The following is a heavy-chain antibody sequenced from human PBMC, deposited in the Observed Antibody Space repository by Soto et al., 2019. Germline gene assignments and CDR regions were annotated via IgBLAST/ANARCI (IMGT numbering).Heavy chain of an antibody. Sequence: QVQLVESGGGVVQPGRSLRLSCAASGFTFSSYSMHWVRQAPGKGLEWVAVISYDGSTKYYADSVKGRFTISSDNSKNTLYLQMNSLRAEDTAVYYCAKTRVGATTNAFDIWGQGTMVTVSS. D-gene: IGHD5-12*01. CDR2: ISYDGSTK. CDR3: AKTRVGATTNAFDI. J-gene: IGHJ3*02. V-gene: IGHV3-30*18. CDR1: GFTFSSYS.